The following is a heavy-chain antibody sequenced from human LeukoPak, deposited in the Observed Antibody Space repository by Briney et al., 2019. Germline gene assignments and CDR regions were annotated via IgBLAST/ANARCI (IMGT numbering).Heavy chain of an antibody. V-gene: IGHV4-30-4*01. J-gene: IGHJ5*02. CDR2: IYYSGST. CDR1: GGSISSGDYY. Sequence: SETLSLTCTVSGGSISSGDYYWSWIRQPPGKGLEWIGYIYYSGSTYYNPSLKSRVTISVDTSKNQFSLKLSSVTAADTAVYYCARGKEGYDFWSGYPRVNWFDPWGQGTLVTVSS. D-gene: IGHD3-3*01. CDR3: ARGKEGYDFWSGYPRVNWFDP.